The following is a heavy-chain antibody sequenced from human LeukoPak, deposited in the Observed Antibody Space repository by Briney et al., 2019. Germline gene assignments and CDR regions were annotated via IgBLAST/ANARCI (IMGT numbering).Heavy chain of an antibody. CDR2: IYHSGST. D-gene: IGHD2-15*01. J-gene: IGHJ4*02. CDR1: GYSISSGYY. CDR3: ARQEYCSGGSCYSPYFDY. V-gene: IGHV4-38-2*01. Sequence: SETLSLTCAVSGYSISSGYYWGWIRQPPGKGLEWIGSIYHSGSTYYNPSLKSRVTISVDTSKNQFSLKLSSVTAADTAVYYCARQEYCSGGSCYSPYFDYWGQGTLVTVSS.